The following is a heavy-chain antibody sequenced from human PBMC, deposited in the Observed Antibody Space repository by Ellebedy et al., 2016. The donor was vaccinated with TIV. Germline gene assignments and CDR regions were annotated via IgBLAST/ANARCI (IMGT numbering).Heavy chain of an antibody. D-gene: IGHD1-1*01. Sequence: GESLKISCAASGFTFSNYAMGWLRQAPGKGLEWVSYMSGNDGSRPYISYADSVKGRFTISRDNSKNTLYLQMNSLRAEDTAVYYCVRLGDKKPWNGDYWGQGTLVTVSS. V-gene: IGHV3-23*01. CDR2: MSGNDGSRPYI. CDR3: VRLGDKKPWNGDY. CDR1: GFTFSNYA. J-gene: IGHJ4*02.